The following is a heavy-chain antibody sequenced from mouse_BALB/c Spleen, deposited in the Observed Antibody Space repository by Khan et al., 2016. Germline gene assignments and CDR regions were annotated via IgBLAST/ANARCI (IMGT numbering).Heavy chain of an antibody. Sequence: EVELVESGGGLVKPGGSLKLSCAASGFTFSDYYMYWVRQTPEKRLEWVATISDGGSYTYYPDSVKGRFTISRDNAKNNLYLQMSSLKSEDTAMYYCAREGLRRGFAYWCHGTLVTVSA. CDR1: GFTFSDYY. V-gene: IGHV5-4*02. CDR2: ISDGGSYT. J-gene: IGHJ3*01. D-gene: IGHD2-4*01. CDR3: AREGLRRGFAY.